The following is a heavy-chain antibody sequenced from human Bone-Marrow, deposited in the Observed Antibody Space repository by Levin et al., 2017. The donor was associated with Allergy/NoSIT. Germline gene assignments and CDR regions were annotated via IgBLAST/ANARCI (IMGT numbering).Heavy chain of an antibody. CDR3: AKEGATGGDYNWFDP. CDR1: GFTFSSYG. D-gene: IGHD1-26*01. CDR2: ISYDGSNK. Sequence: AGGSLRLSCAASGFTFSSYGMHWVRQAPGKGLEWVAVISYDGSNKYYADSVKGRFTISRDNSKNTLYLQMNSLRAEDTAVYYCAKEGATGGDYNWFDPWGQGTLVTVSS. J-gene: IGHJ5*02. V-gene: IGHV3-30*18.